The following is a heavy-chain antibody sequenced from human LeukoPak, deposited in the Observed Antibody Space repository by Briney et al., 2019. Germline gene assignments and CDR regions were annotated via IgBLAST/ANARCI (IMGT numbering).Heavy chain of an antibody. J-gene: IGHJ3*02. Sequence: PGGSLRLSCAASGFTFSSYAMSWVRQAPGKGLEWVSAISGRGGSTDYADYVKGRLHISRDNSKNTLYLQMNSLRAEDTAVYYCAKDSETGDAFDIWGRGTMVTVSS. V-gene: IGHV3-23*01. CDR1: GFTFSSYA. CDR2: ISGRGGST. D-gene: IGHD1-14*01. CDR3: AKDSETGDAFDI.